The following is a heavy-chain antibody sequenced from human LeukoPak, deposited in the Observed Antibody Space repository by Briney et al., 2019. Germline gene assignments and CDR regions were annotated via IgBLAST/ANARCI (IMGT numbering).Heavy chain of an antibody. CDR3: AIRARGGGDPFDP. Sequence: PSETLSLTCAVYGGSFSGYYWSWIRQPPGKGLEWIGEINHSGSTNYNPSLQSRVTISVDTSKNQFSLKLSSVTAADTAVYYCAIRARGGGDPFDPWGQGTLVTVSS. D-gene: IGHD2-21*02. CDR1: GGSFSGYY. CDR2: INHSGST. J-gene: IGHJ5*02. V-gene: IGHV4-34*01.